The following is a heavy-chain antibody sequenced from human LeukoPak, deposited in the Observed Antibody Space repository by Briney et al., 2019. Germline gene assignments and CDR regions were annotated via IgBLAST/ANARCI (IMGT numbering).Heavy chain of an antibody. Sequence: SVKVSCKASGGTFRSYAISWVRQAPGQGLEWMGGIIPIFGTANYAQRFQGRVTITADESTSTAYMELSSLRSEDTAVYYCARGQRSGYDDLDYWGQGTLVTVSS. J-gene: IGHJ4*02. CDR2: IIPIFGTA. V-gene: IGHV1-69*13. D-gene: IGHD5-12*01. CDR3: ARGQRSGYDDLDY. CDR1: GGTFRSYA.